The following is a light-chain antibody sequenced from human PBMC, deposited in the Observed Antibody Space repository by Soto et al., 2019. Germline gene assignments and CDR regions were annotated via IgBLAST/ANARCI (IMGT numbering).Light chain of an antibody. CDR1: ISDVGGYNY. CDR3: SSYTTTGTVI. Sequence: QSALTQPASVSGSPGQSITISCTGTISDVGGYNYDSWYQQYPGKAPKLMINEVTHRPSGVSNRFSGSKSGNTASLTISGLQAEDDADYYCSSYTTTGTVIFGGGTQLTVL. CDR2: EVT. J-gene: IGLJ2*01. V-gene: IGLV2-14*01.